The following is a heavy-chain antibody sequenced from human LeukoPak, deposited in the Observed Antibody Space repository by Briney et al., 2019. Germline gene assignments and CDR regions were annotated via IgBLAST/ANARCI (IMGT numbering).Heavy chain of an antibody. J-gene: IGHJ3*02. CDR1: GGTFSSYA. V-gene: IGHV1-2*04. CDR3: ARAVLWFGELSAFDI. Sequence: ASVKVSCKASGGTFSSYAISWVRQAPGQGLEWMGWINPNSGGTNYAQKFQGWVTMTRDTSISTAYMELSRLRSDDTAVYYCARAVLWFGELSAFDIWGQGTMVTVSS. CDR2: INPNSGGT. D-gene: IGHD3-10*01.